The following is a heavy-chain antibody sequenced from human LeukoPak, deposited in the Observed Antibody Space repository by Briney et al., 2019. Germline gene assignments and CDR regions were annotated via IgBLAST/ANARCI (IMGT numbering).Heavy chain of an antibody. D-gene: IGHD3-16*02. CDR3: ARGPYRRLDY. J-gene: IGHJ4*02. CDR2: MNPNSGNT. V-gene: IGHV1-8*01. CDR1: GYTFSSYD. Sequence: ASVKVSCKASGYTFSSYDINWVRQAAGQGIEWMGWMNPNSGNTGYAQKLQGRVTMTRNTSITTAYMELSSLRFEDTAVYYCARGPYRRLDYWGQGTLVTVSS.